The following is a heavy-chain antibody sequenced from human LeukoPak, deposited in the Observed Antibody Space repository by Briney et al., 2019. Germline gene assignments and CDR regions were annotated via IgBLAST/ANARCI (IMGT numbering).Heavy chain of an antibody. D-gene: IGHD6-19*01. CDR3: ATEIAVAGTGNWFDP. CDR1: GFTVSSNY. CDR2: IYSGGST. V-gene: IGHV3-53*01. J-gene: IGHJ5*02. Sequence: PGGSLGLSCAASGFTVSSNYMSWVRQAPGKGLEWVSVIYSGGSTYYADSVKGRFTISRDNSKNTLYLQMNSLRAEDTAVYCCATEIAVAGTGNWFDPWGQGTLVTVSS.